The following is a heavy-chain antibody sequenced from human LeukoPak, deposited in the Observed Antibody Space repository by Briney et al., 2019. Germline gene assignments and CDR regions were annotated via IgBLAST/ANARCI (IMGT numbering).Heavy chain of an antibody. CDR1: GFTFSSYA. V-gene: IGHV3-23*01. D-gene: IGHD3-3*01. CDR2: ISGGADSR. J-gene: IGHJ3*02. Sequence: GGSLKLSCAASGFTFSSYAMSWVRQAPGKGLEWVSAISGGADSRHYADSVKGRFTISRDNSKNTLYLQLNRLRADDTAVYFCAKDLWGYYSGGVFDIWGQGTMVTVSS. CDR3: AKDLWGYYSGGVFDI.